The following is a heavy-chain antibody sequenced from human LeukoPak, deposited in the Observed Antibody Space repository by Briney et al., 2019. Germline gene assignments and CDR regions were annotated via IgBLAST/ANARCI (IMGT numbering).Heavy chain of an antibody. Sequence: SETLSLTCTVSGGSISSYYWSWIRQPPGKGLEWIGYIYYSGSTNYNPSLKSRVTISVDTSKNQFSLKLSSVTAADTAVYYCARRITIFGVGRFDYWGQGTLVTVSS. CDR3: ARRITIFGVGRFDY. CDR1: GGSISSYY. V-gene: IGHV4-59*08. D-gene: IGHD3-3*01. J-gene: IGHJ4*02. CDR2: IYYSGST.